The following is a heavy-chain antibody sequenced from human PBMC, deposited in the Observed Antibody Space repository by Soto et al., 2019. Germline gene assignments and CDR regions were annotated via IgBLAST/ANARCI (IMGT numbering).Heavy chain of an antibody. Sequence: SETLSLTCTVSGGSISSSSYYWGWIRQPPGKGLEWIGSIYYSGSTYYKPSLKSRVTISVDTTKNQFSLKLSSVTAADTAVYYCARELFGRSVWFDPWGQGTLVTVSS. V-gene: IGHV4-39*07. J-gene: IGHJ5*02. D-gene: IGHD3-10*01. CDR1: GGSISSSSYY. CDR3: ARELFGRSVWFDP. CDR2: IYYSGST.